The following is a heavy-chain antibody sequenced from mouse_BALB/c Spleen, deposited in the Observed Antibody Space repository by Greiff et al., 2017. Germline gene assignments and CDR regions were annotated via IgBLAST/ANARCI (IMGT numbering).Heavy chain of an antibody. Sequence: DVQLQESGPGLVKPSQSLSLTCTVTGYSITSDYAWNWIRQFPGNKLEWMGYISYSGSTSYNPSLKSRISITRDTSKNQFFLQLNSVTTEDTATYYCAPSTMINWFAYWGQGTLVTVSA. CDR2: ISYSGST. J-gene: IGHJ3*01. V-gene: IGHV3-2*02. D-gene: IGHD2-4*01. CDR1: GYSITSDYA. CDR3: APSTMINWFAY.